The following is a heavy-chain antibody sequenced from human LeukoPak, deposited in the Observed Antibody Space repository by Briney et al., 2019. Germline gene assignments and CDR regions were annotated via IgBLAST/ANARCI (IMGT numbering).Heavy chain of an antibody. V-gene: IGHV3-21*01. CDR3: ARIPYSSSLTDAFDI. CDR1: GFSFRSC. J-gene: IGHJ3*02. CDR2: ISSSSTYI. Sequence: GGSLRLSCAGSGFSFRSCMNWVRQAPGKGREWVSFISSSSTYIYYADSMKGRFTISRDNAKNSLFLQMNSLRGEDTAVYYCARIPYSSSLTDAFDIWGLGTMVTVSS. D-gene: IGHD6-6*01.